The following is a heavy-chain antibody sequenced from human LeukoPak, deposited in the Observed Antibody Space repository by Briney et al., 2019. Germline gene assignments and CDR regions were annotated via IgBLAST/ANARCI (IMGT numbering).Heavy chain of an antibody. CDR2: IYYSGST. D-gene: IGHD4-11*01. CDR1: GGSISSGDYY. J-gene: IGHJ4*02. Sequence: PSETLSLICTVSGGSISSGDYYWRWIRQPPGKGLEWIGYIYYSGSTYYNPSLKSRVTISVDTSKNQFSLKLSSVTAADTAVYYCARDGVTQYYFDYWGQGTLVTVSS. V-gene: IGHV4-30-4*01. CDR3: ARDGVTQYYFDY.